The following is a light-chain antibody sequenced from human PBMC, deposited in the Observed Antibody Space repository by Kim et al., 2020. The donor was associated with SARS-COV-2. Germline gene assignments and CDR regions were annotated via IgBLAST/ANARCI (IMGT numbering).Light chain of an antibody. CDR1: QSVGTY. Sequence: ETVLTQSPATLSLSPGERATLSCRASQSVGTYLAWYQQRPGQAPRLLMYDASTRATGIPARFSGSGSGTDFTLTISSLEAEDFAIYYCQQRLNWPLTFGGGTKVDIK. V-gene: IGKV3-11*01. CDR2: DAS. J-gene: IGKJ4*01. CDR3: QQRLNWPLT.